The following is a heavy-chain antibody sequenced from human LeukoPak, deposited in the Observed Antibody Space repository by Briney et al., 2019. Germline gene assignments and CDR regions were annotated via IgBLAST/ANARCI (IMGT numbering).Heavy chain of an antibody. Sequence: ASVKVSCTASGASFSNYYIHWVRQAPGQGLEWVGLIYPGGGWTNYAQKFQGKVTMTTDTSTSTVYMELSSLRSEDTAVYYCARDMPHNCFDPWGQGTLVTVSP. D-gene: IGHD2-2*01. J-gene: IGHJ5*02. CDR1: GASFSNYY. CDR2: IYPGGGWT. V-gene: IGHV1-46*01. CDR3: ARDMPHNCFDP.